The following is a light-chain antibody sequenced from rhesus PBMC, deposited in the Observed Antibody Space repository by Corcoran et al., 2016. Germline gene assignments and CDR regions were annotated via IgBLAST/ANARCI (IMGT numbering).Light chain of an antibody. CDR2: KAS. CDR1: QDITNN. Sequence: DIQMTQSPSSLSAPIGDRVTITCQASQDITNNLAWYQQKPGKVPNLLIYKASTLNSGVPSRFSGSGSGTDFTLTLSSLQPEDFASYYWQHGYGTPLYSFSQGAKVELK. V-gene: IGKV1-25*01. J-gene: IGKJ2*01. CDR3: QHGYGTPLYS.